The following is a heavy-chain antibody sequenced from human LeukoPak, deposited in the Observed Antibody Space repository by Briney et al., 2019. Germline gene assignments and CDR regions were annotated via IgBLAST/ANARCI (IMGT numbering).Heavy chain of an antibody. Sequence: SETLSLTCTVSGGSISSYYWSWLRRPPGKGLEWIGYIYYSGSTNYNPSLKSRVNISVDTSKNQFSLKLSSVTAADTAVYYCASGGESSGYYSGYWGQGTLVTVSS. CDR1: GGSISSYY. D-gene: IGHD3-22*01. V-gene: IGHV4-59*01. CDR2: IYYSGST. CDR3: ASGGESSGYYSGY. J-gene: IGHJ4*02.